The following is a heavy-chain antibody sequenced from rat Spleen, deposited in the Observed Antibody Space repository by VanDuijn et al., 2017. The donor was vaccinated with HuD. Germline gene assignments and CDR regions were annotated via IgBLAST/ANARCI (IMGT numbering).Heavy chain of an antibody. CDR1: GFTFSNYY. V-gene: IGHV5-27*01. D-gene: IGHD1-2*01. Sequence: EVQLVESGGGLVQPGRSLKLSCAASGFTFSNYYMAWVRQAPTKGLEWVAYISTGGGNTYYRDSVKGRFTISRDNAKSTLYLQMDSLRSEDTATYYCTTANYYSSYFDYWGQGVMVTVSS. CDR3: TTANYYSSYFDY. J-gene: IGHJ2*01. CDR2: ISTGGGNT.